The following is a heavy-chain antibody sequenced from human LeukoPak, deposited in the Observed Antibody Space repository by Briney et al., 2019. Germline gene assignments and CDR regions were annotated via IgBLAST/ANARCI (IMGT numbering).Heavy chain of an antibody. V-gene: IGHV1-46*01. CDR1: GYTFTSYY. D-gene: IGHD3-10*01. Sequence: ASVKVPCKASGYTFTSYYMHWVRQAPGQGLEWMGIINPSGGSTSYAQKFQGRVTMTRDTSTSTVYMELSSLRSEDTAVYYCASARGDQPYDYWGQGTLVTVSS. CDR2: INPSGGST. J-gene: IGHJ4*02. CDR3: ASARGDQPYDY.